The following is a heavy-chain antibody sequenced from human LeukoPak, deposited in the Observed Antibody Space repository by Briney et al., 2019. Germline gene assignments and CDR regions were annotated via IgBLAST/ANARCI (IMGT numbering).Heavy chain of an antibody. V-gene: IGHV3-7*01. CDR1: GFIFSNYY. J-gene: IGHJ6*02. CDR3: ARERWSLYSNDYYYYGLDV. Sequence: GGSLRLSCAASGFIFSNYYMNWVRQAPGKGLEWVAHIKQDGSEKNYVDSVKGRFTISRDNAKNSLYLQMNSLRAEDTAVYYCARERWSLYSNDYYYYGLDVWGQGTTVTVSS. D-gene: IGHD3-3*01. CDR2: IKQDGSEK.